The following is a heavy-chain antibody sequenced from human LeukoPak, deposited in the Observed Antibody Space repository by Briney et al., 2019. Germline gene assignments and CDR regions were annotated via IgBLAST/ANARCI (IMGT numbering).Heavy chain of an antibody. CDR3: ARGVVVPAAIGGDY. Sequence: PGGSLRLSCAASGFTFSSYAMHWVRQAPGKGLEWVAVISYDGSNKYYADSVKGRFTISRDNSKNTLYLQMNSLRAEDTAVYYCARGVVVPAAIGGDYWGQGTLVTVSS. CDR1: GFTFSSYA. V-gene: IGHV3-30-3*01. D-gene: IGHD2-2*01. J-gene: IGHJ4*02. CDR2: ISYDGSNK.